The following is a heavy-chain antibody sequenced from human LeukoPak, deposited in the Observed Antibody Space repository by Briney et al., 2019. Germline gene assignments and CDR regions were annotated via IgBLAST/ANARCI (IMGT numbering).Heavy chain of an antibody. CDR2: INPNSGGT. J-gene: IGHJ5*02. Sequence: ASVKVSCKASGYRFTGDYMHWVRQAPGQGLEWMGWINPNSGGTNYAQKFQGRATMTRDTSISTAYMELSRLRSDDTAVYYCARYRGSGSIGRWFDPWGQGTLVTVSS. CDR3: ARYRGSGSIGRWFDP. V-gene: IGHV1-2*02. D-gene: IGHD1-26*01. CDR1: GYRFTGDY.